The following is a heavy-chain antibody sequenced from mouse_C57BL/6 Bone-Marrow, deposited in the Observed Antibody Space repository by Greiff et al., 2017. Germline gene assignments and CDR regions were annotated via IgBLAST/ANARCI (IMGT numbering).Heavy chain of an antibody. Sequence: VQLQQPGAELVRPRSSVKLSCKASGYTFTSYWMDWVKQRPGQGLEWIGNIYPSDSETHYNQKFKDKATLTVDKSSSTAYMQLSSLTSEDSAVYYCARYDYYSNDWGQGTTLTVSS. D-gene: IGHD2-5*01. CDR3: ARYDYYSND. V-gene: IGHV1-61*01. CDR2: IYPSDSET. CDR1: GYTFTSYW. J-gene: IGHJ2*01.